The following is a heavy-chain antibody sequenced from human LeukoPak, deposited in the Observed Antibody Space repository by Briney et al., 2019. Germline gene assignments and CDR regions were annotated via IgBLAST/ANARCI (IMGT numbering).Heavy chain of an antibody. J-gene: IGHJ3*02. D-gene: IGHD6-13*01. V-gene: IGHV3-23*01. CDR3: AKDRLGAAAGYDAFDI. Sequence: GGSLRLSCAASGFTFSRYAMSWVRQAPGKGLEWVSGISGSDGSTYYADSVKGRFTISRDNSKNTVYVQMNSLRAEDTAVYYCAKDRLGAAAGYDAFDIWGQGTMVTVSS. CDR2: ISGSDGST. CDR1: GFTFSRYA.